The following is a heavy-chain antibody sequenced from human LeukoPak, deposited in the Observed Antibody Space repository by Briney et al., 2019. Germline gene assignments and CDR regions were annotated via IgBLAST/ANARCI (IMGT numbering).Heavy chain of an antibody. Sequence: SETLSLTCAVYGGSFSGYYWSWIRQPPGKGLEWIGEINHSGSTNHNPSLKSRVTISVDTSKNQFSLKLSSVTAADTAVYYCARRHIVVVTATYFDYWGQGTLVTVSS. CDR3: ARRHIVVVTATYFDY. V-gene: IGHV4-34*01. CDR1: GGSFSGYY. J-gene: IGHJ4*02. D-gene: IGHD2-21*02. CDR2: INHSGST.